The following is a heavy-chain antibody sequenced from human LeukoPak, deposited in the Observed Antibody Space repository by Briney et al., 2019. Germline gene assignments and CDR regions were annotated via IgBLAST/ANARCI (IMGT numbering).Heavy chain of an antibody. CDR2: IIPIFGTA. Sequence: SVKVSCKASGGTFSSYAISWVRQAPGQGLEWMGGIIPIFGTANYAQKFQGRVTITADKSTSTAYMELSSLRSEDTAVYYCARDTREVGVYYYYMDVWGKGTTVTISS. J-gene: IGHJ6*03. CDR1: GGTFSSYA. CDR3: ARDTREVGVYYYYMDV. D-gene: IGHD1-26*01. V-gene: IGHV1-69*06.